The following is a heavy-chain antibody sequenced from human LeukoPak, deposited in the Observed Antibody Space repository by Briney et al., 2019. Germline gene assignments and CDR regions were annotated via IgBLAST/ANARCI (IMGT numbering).Heavy chain of an antibody. Sequence: GESLKISCKGSGYTFTTYWIGWGRQTPGKGLEWMGIIYPGDSDTSYSPSFQGQVTISADKSVNTAYLQWTSLRASDTAMYYCARESRDGYNNFDYWGQGTLVTVSS. J-gene: IGHJ4*02. D-gene: IGHD5-24*01. CDR1: GYTFTTYW. V-gene: IGHV5-51*01. CDR3: ARESRDGYNNFDY. CDR2: IYPGDSDT.